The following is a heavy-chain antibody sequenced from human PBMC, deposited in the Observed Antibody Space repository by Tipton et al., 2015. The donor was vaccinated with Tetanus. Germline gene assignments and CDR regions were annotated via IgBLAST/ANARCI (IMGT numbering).Heavy chain of an antibody. D-gene: IGHD3-10*01. CDR1: GYTFRTYG. CDR2: IVADKGNA. V-gene: IGHV1-18*01. Sequence: QSGAEVKKPGASVKVSCKASGYTFRTYGISWVRQAPGQGLEWMGWIVADKGNADYGQKFQGRVTMTTDTSTSTASMEVRSLTYDDTAVYYCGRASGYHYGSGSYYSGEDYWGQGTLVTVSS. CDR3: GRASGYHYGSGSYYSGEDY. J-gene: IGHJ4*02.